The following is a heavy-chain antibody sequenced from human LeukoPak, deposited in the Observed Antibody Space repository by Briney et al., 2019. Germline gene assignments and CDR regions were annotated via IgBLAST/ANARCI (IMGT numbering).Heavy chain of an antibody. J-gene: IGHJ6*03. D-gene: IGHD3-3*01. Sequence: SQTLSLTCTVSGGSISSGGYYRSWIRQPPGKGLEWIGYIYHSGSTDYNPSLKSRVTILLDTSENQFSLRLTSVTAADTAVYYCARGPFYYDSYFYHYMDVWGKGTTVTVSS. CDR1: GGSISSGGYY. V-gene: IGHV4-30-2*01. CDR3: ARGPFYYDSYFYHYMDV. CDR2: IYHSGST.